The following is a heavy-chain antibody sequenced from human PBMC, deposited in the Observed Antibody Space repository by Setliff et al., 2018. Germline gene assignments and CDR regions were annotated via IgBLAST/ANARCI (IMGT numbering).Heavy chain of an antibody. D-gene: IGHD3-22*01. CDR2: VRFDGSYK. V-gene: IGHV3-30*02. CDR3: AKSVTMIVPGAFDI. J-gene: IGHJ3*02. Sequence: GESLKISCAASGFVFGTYGMHWVRQAPGKGLDWVASVRFDGSYKVYADSVKGRFTISRDNSTNTLFLQMNSLRAEDAAVYYCAKSVTMIVPGAFDIRGQGTKVTVSS. CDR1: GFVFGTYG.